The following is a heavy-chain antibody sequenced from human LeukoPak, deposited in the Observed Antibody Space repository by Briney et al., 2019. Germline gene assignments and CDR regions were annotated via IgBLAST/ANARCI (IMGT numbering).Heavy chain of an antibody. CDR3: APTYYDILTALGDWFDP. Sequence: ASVKVSCKGSGGTFISYAISWVRQAPGQGLEWMGRIIPILGIANYAQKFQGRVTITADKSTSTAYMELSSLRSEDTAVYYCAPTYYDILTALGDWFDPWGQGTLVTVSS. CDR1: GGTFISYA. V-gene: IGHV1-69*04. CDR2: IIPILGIA. D-gene: IGHD3-9*01. J-gene: IGHJ5*02.